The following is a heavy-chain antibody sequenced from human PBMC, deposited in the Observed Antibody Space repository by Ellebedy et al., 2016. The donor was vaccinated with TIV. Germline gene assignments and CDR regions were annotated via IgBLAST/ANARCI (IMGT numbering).Heavy chain of an antibody. J-gene: IGHJ4*02. CDR1: GGSFSGYY. CDR2: IFYSGAT. CDR3: SRRGSIFDF. V-gene: IGHV4-34*12. D-gene: IGHD1-26*01. Sequence: SETLSLTCAVYGGSFSGYYWSWVRQPPGKGLEWIGEIFYSGATTYNPSLKSRVTMSVDKSKNQFSLNLRSVTAADTAVYYCSRRGSIFDFWGQGILVTVSS.